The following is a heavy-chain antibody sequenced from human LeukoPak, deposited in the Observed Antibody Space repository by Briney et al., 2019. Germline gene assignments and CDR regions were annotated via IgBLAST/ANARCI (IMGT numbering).Heavy chain of an antibody. CDR3: ARGGLRGVIFH. CDR1: GFTFSDHY. CDR2: TRNKANSYTT. J-gene: IGHJ4*02. D-gene: IGHD3-10*01. V-gene: IGHV3-72*01. Sequence: GGSLRLSCAASGFTFSDHYMDWVRQAPGKGLEWVGRTRNKANSYTTEYAASVKGRFTISRDDSKNSLYLQMNSLRAEDTAVYYCARGGLRGVIFHWGQGTLVTVSS.